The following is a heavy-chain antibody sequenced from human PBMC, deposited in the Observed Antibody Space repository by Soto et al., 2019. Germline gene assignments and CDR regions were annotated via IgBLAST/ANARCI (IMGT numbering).Heavy chain of an antibody. CDR2: ISYEGSEK. CDR1: GFTFSNNG. Sequence: QVHLVESGGGVVQPGRSLRLSCAASGFTFSNNGMHWVRQAPGKGLEWMGVISYEGSEKYYAGSVKGQFTISRDNSKNTLYLQMDTLRAEDTAIYYCVKDKGAAAVFDYWGQGILVTVSS. V-gene: IGHV3-30*18. CDR3: VKDKGAAAVFDY. D-gene: IGHD6-13*01. J-gene: IGHJ4*02.